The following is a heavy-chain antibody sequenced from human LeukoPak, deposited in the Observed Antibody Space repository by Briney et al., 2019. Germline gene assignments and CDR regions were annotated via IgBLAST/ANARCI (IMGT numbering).Heavy chain of an antibody. D-gene: IGHD6-19*01. CDR2: LSGSGITT. CDR3: AKGIYSGGWSYFDY. V-gene: IGHV3-23*01. CDR1: GFTFSNSA. J-gene: IGHJ4*01. Sequence: GGSLRLSCAASGFTFSNSAMSWVRQAPEKGLEWVSTLSGSGITTYYADSVKGRFTISRDNSKNTLYLQMNSLRAEDTAVYYCAKGIYSGGWSYFDYWGHGTLVTVSS.